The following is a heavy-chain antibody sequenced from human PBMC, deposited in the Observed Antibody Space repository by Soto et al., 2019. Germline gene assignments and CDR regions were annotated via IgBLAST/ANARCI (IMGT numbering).Heavy chain of an antibody. V-gene: IGHV1-58*01. D-gene: IGHD3-10*01. CDR3: AAVSSDFDAFDI. J-gene: IGHJ3*02. Sequence: ASVKVSCKASGFTFTSSAVQWVRQARGQRLEWIGWIVVGSGNTNYAQKFQERVTITRDMSTSTAYMELSSLRSEDTAVYYCAAVSSDFDAFDIRAQRTMVTGSS. CDR1: GFTFTSSA. CDR2: IVVGSGNT.